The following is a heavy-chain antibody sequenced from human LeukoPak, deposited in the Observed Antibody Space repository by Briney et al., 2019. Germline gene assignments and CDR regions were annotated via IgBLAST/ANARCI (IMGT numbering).Heavy chain of an antibody. CDR2: INPSGGST. V-gene: IGHV1-46*01. CDR3: ATYSYGSVDP. J-gene: IGHJ5*02. D-gene: IGHD5-18*01. Sequence: ASVKVSCKASGYIFTSHYMHWMRQAPGQGLEWMGMINPSGGSTVYAQKFQGRVTTTRDTSTSTVDMELSSLRSEDTAMYYCATYSYGSVDPWGQGTLVTVSS. CDR1: GYIFTSHY.